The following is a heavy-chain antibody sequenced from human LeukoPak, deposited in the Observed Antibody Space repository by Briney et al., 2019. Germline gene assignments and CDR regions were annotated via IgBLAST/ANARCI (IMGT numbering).Heavy chain of an antibody. CDR2: LYYSGNT. D-gene: IGHD3-10*01. Sequence: SETLSLTCTVSGGSISSSTYFWGWIRQPPGKGLEWIGSLYYSGNTYYNPPLKCRVTISVDTSKNQFSLKLSSVTAADTAVYYCASSNYYGSGSFDYWGQGTLVTVSS. J-gene: IGHJ4*02. CDR1: GGSISSSTYF. V-gene: IGHV4-39*01. CDR3: ASSNYYGSGSFDY.